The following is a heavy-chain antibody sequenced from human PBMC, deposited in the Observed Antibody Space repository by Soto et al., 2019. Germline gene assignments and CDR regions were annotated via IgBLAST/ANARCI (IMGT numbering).Heavy chain of an antibody. V-gene: IGHV3-30*18. J-gene: IGHJ5*02. CDR3: ANGGYFGSSWYRPWGDRFDP. CDR2: ISYDGSNK. D-gene: IGHD6-13*01. CDR1: GFTFSSYG. Sequence: PGGSLRLSCAASGFTFSSYGMHWVRQAPGKGLEWVAVISYDGSNKYYADSVKGRFTISRDNSKNTLYLQMNSLRAEDTAVYYCANGGYFGSSWYRPWGDRFDPWGQGTLVTVSS.